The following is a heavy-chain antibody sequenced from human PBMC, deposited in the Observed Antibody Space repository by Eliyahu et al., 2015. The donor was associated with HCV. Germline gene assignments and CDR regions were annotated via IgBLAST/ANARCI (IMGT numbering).Heavy chain of an antibody. Sequence: VSGISGSGSNTYYADSVKGRFTISRDNSKNTLYLQMSSLRAEDTAFYFCAKDGGRGYCAGASCPPENIDAFDRWGQGSMVTVS. D-gene: IGHD2-8*02. V-gene: IGHV3-23*01. CDR2: ISGSGSNT. CDR3: AKDGGRGYCAGASCPPENIDAFDR. J-gene: IGHJ3*02.